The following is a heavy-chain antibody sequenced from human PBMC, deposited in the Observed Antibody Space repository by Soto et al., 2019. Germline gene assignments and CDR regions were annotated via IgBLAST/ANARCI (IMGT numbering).Heavy chain of an antibody. V-gene: IGHV3-23*01. D-gene: IGHD3-16*01. J-gene: IGHJ2*01. CDR2: ISGGGDAA. Sequence: EVQVLESGGGLVQPGGSLRLSCAGSGFTFINYAMNWVRQAPGKGLEWVSSISGGGDAAFFPDSVRGRFTTSRDNSQNTVTLQRNSLGVDDSAVYYCARKIMGSTTRPNYWYFDIWGRGTLVPVSS. CDR3: ARKIMGSTTRPNYWYFDI. CDR1: GFTFINYA.